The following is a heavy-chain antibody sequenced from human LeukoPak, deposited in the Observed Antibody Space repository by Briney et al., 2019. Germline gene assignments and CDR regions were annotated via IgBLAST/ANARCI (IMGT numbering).Heavy chain of an antibody. Sequence: GGSLRLSCIVSGFTLSSYEMSWIRQAPGKGLEGVASIEYSGGSAYYADSVKGRFSISRDNSKNTLYLQMNSLRAEDTAVYYCATMTPVVPSHFDYWGQGTLVTVSS. CDR2: IEYSGGSA. V-gene: IGHV3-23*01. J-gene: IGHJ4*02. CDR3: ATMTPVVPSHFDY. CDR1: GFTLSSYE. D-gene: IGHD4-23*01.